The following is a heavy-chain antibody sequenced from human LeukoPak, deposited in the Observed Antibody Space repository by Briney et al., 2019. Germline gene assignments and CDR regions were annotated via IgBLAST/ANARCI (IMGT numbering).Heavy chain of an antibody. Sequence: SETLSLTRTVSGGSHSSYYWSWIRQPPGKELEWIGYIYYSGSTNYNPSLKSRVTMSIDTSKNQFSLKLTSVTAADTAVYYCARGTGGWYFDLWGRGTLVTVSS. D-gene: IGHD1/OR15-1a*01. CDR2: IYYSGST. CDR1: GGSHSSYY. CDR3: ARGTGGWYFDL. V-gene: IGHV4-59*01. J-gene: IGHJ2*01.